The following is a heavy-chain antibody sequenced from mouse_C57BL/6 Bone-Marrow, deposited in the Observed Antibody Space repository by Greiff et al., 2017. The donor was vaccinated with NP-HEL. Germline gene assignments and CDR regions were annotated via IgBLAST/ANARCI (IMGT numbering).Heavy chain of an antibody. CDR3: ARWLLLFDY. V-gene: IGHV1-50*01. CDR1: GYTFTSYW. J-gene: IGHJ2*01. D-gene: IGHD2-3*01. CDR2: IDPSDGYT. Sequence: QVQLQQPGAELVKPGASVKLSCKASGYTFTSYWMQWVKQRPGQGLEWIGEIDPSDGYTNYNQKFKGKATSTVYTSSSTAYMQLSSLTSEDSAVYYCARWLLLFDYWGQGTTLTVSS.